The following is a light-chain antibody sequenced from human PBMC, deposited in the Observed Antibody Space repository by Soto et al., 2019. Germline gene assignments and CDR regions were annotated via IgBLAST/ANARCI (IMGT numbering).Light chain of an antibody. V-gene: IGLV4-69*01. CDR3: QTWGTGIEV. Sequence: QPVLTQSPSASASLGASVKLTCTLSSGHSSYTIAWHQQQPEKGPRYVMTLNSDGSHSKGDGIPDRFSGSSSGAERYLSISSLKYEDEADYYCQTWGTGIEVFGGGTKLTVL. J-gene: IGLJ3*02. CDR1: SGHSSYT. CDR2: LNSDGSH.